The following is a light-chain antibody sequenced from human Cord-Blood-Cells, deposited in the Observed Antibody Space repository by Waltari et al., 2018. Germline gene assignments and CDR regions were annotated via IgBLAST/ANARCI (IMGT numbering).Light chain of an antibody. Sequence: QSALTQPASVSGSPGQAITISFTGTISDVGGSNYASWYQQHPGKAPKLMIYDVSKRPSGVSNRFSGSKSGNTASLTISGLQAEDEADYYCSSYTSSSTWVFGGGTKLTVL. CDR2: DVS. CDR3: SSYTSSSTWV. J-gene: IGLJ3*02. CDR1: ISDVGGSNY. V-gene: IGLV2-14*01.